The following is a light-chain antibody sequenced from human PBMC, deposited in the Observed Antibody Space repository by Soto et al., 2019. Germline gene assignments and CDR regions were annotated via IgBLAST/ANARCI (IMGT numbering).Light chain of an antibody. CDR2: EVG. Sequence: QSALTQPASVSGSPGQTITISRTGTSSDVGDYNYVSWYQQHPGKAPKLMIYEVGNRPSGVSSRFSGSKSGNTASLTISGLQAEDEADYYCKSFTSSSTFVFGTGTKVTVL. J-gene: IGLJ1*01. CDR3: KSFTSSSTFV. V-gene: IGLV2-14*01. CDR1: SSDVGDYNY.